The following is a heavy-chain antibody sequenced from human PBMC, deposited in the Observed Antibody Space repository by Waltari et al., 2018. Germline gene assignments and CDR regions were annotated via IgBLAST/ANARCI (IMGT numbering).Heavy chain of an antibody. CDR3: VRDPSPEWELSGGFDY. D-gene: IGHD1-26*01. Sequence: QVQLVQSGAEVKKPGSSVKVSCKASGGTFSSYAISWVRQAPGQGLEWMGGIIPIFGTANYAQKFQGRVTITTDESTSTAYMELNSLRAEDTAVYYCVRDPSPEWELSGGFDYWGQGTLVTVSS. J-gene: IGHJ4*02. CDR2: IIPIFGTA. CDR1: GGTFSSYA. V-gene: IGHV1-69*05.